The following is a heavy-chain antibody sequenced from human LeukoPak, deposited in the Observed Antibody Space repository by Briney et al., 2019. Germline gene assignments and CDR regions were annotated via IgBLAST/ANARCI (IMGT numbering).Heavy chain of an antibody. J-gene: IGHJ6*03. D-gene: IGHD2-2*01. Sequence: SETLSLTCTVSGGSISSYYWSWIRQPPGKGLEWIGYIYYSGSTNYNPSLKSRVTISVDTSKNQFSLKLSSVTAADTAVYYCARTLYCSSTSCWWGYYYYYMDVWGKGTTVTISS. CDR3: ARTLYCSSTSCWWGYYYYYMDV. V-gene: IGHV4-59*12. CDR1: GGSISSYY. CDR2: IYYSGST.